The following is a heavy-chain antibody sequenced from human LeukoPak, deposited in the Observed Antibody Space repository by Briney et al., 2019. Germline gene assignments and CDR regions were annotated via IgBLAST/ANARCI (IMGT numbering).Heavy chain of an antibody. D-gene: IGHD3-10*01. CDR3: AREIITMVRGVIRYYYYYMDV. J-gene: IGHJ6*03. Sequence: ASVKVSCKASGYTFTSYGISWVRQAPGQGLEWMGWISAYNGNTNYAQKLQGRVTMTTDTSTSTAYMELGSLRSDDTAVYYCAREIITMVRGVIRYYYYYMDVWGKGTTVTVSS. CDR2: ISAYNGNT. CDR1: GYTFTSYG. V-gene: IGHV1-18*01.